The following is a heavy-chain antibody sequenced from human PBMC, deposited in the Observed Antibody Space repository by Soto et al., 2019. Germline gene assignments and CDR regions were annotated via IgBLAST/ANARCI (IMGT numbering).Heavy chain of an antibody. V-gene: IGHV4-4*07. CDR1: GGSISSYY. Sequence: SETLSLTCTVSGGSISSYYRSWIRQPAGKGLEWIGRIYTSGSTNYNPSLKSRVTMSVDTAKNQSSLKLSSVAAADMAVYSCATRLFYPFGVMYSSKPLVLWGQGTPVTVSS. CDR2: IYTSGST. D-gene: IGHD6-19*01. CDR3: ATRLFYPFGVMYSSKPLVL. J-gene: IGHJ4*02.